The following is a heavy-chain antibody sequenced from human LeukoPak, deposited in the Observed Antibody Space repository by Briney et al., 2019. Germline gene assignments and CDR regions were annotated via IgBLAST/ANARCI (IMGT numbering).Heavy chain of an antibody. J-gene: IGHJ5*02. D-gene: IGHD1-14*01. V-gene: IGHV4-34*01. CDR2: INHSGST. CDR1: GGSFSGYY. CDR3: ARGRTAQPGYNWFDP. Sequence: SETLSLTCAVYGGSFSGYYWSWIRQPPGKGLEWIGEINHSGSTNYNPSLKSRVTISVDTSKNQFSLKLSSVTAADTAVYYCARGRTAQPGYNWFDPWGQGILVTVSS.